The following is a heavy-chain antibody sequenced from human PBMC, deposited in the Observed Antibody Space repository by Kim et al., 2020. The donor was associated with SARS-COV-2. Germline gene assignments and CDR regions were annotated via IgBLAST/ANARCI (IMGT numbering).Heavy chain of an antibody. V-gene: IGHV3-30-3*01. J-gene: IGHJ4*02. CDR3: VGDPTDDYNDLDY. CDR2: TSHDGISK. CDR1: GFTFSTCS. D-gene: IGHD4-4*01. Sequence: GGSLRLSCAASGFTFSTCSMHWVRQAPGKGLESVAVTSHDGISKNYADSVKGRFTISRDNSKNTLYLQMNSLRVDDTALCYCVGDPTDDYNDLDYWGLGTLVTVSS.